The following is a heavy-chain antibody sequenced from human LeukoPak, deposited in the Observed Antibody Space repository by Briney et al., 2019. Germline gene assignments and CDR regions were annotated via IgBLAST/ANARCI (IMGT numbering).Heavy chain of an antibody. J-gene: IGHJ4*02. Sequence: GGSLRLSCAASGFTFSSNDMSWVRQAPGKGLEWVSGISGGGGSTYYADSVEGRFTISRDNCRNRLYMQMNSLRAEDTAVYYCAKGMSYPFDYWGQGTLVTVSS. CDR2: ISGGGGST. D-gene: IGHD3-16*02. CDR3: AKGMSYPFDY. V-gene: IGHV3-23*01. CDR1: GFTFSSND.